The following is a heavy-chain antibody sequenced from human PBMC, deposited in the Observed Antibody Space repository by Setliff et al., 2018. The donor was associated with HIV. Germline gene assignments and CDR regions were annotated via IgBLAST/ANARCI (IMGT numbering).Heavy chain of an antibody. D-gene: IGHD2-2*01. CDR3: ARDPEAQIGVVPAYMDV. CDR1: GYTLTSYA. J-gene: IGHJ6*03. CDR2: INAGNGNT. V-gene: IGHV1-3*01. Sequence: ASVKVSCKASGYTLTSYAMHWVRQAPGQRLEWMRWINAGNGNTKYSQKFQGRVTITRDTSASTAYMELSSLRSEDTAVYYCARDPEAQIGVVPAYMDVWGKGTTVTVSS.